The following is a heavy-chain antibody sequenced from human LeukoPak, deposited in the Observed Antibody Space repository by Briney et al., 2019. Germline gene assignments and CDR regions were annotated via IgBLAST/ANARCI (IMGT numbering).Heavy chain of an antibody. V-gene: IGHV3-7*01. CDR3: ARVWTEYSYGFSRAYYYGMDV. CDR2: IKQDGSEK. CDR1: GFTFSSYW. Sequence: GGSLRLSCAASGFTFSSYWMSWVRQAPGKGLEWVANIKQDGSEKYYVDSVKGRFTISRDNAKNSLYLQMNSLRAEDTAVYYCARVWTEYSYGFSRAYYYGMDVWGQGTTVTVSS. J-gene: IGHJ6*02. D-gene: IGHD5-18*01.